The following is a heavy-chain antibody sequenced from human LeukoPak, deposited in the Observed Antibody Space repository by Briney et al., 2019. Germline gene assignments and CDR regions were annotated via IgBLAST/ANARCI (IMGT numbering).Heavy chain of an antibody. V-gene: IGHV3-23*01. J-gene: IGHJ4*02. D-gene: IGHD5-18*01. CDR2: ISGSGGST. Sequence: PGGSLRLSCAASGFTFSDYYMSWVRQAPGKGLEWVSAISGSGGSTYYADSVKGRFTISRDNSKNTLYLQMDSLRAEDTAVYYCAKKIQLSVLPNYDYWGQGTLVTVSS. CDR1: GFTFSDYY. CDR3: AKKIQLSVLPNYDY.